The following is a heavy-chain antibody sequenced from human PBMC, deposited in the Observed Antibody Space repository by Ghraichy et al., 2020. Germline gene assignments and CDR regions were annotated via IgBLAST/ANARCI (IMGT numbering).Heavy chain of an antibody. Sequence: SETLSLTCSVSGGSVISYYWTWIRQPPGGVLEWIGYMYHTGSTHCNPSLKSRVDIPLDTSKNQFSLKLNAVTAADTAVYYCARGLRSSSSQANTFDSWGPGTLVTVSS. J-gene: IGHJ4*02. CDR1: GGSVISYY. CDR2: MYHTGST. D-gene: IGHD6-6*01. CDR3: ARGLRSSSSQANTFDS. V-gene: IGHV4-59*02.